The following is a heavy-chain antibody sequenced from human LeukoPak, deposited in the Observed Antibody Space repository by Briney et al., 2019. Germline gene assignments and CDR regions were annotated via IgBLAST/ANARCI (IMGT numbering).Heavy chain of an antibody. CDR3: ARQYYYDRGYSDY. Sequence: SETLSLTCAVSGGSISSSNWWSWVRQPPGKGLEWIGEIYHSGSTNYNPSLKSRVTISVDKSKNQFSLKLSSVTAADTAVYYCARQYYYDRGYSDYWGQGTLVTVSS. D-gene: IGHD3-22*01. V-gene: IGHV4-4*02. CDR2: IYHSGST. CDR1: GGSISSSNW. J-gene: IGHJ4*02.